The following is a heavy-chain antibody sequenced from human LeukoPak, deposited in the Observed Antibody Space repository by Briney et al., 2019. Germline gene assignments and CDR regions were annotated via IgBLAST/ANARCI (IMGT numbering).Heavy chain of an antibody. CDR1: GFTFSNYA. CDR3: AREASYYFDY. V-gene: IGHV3-21*01. CDR2: ISSGSDNT. Sequence: GGSLRLSCVASGFTFSNYAMTWARQAPGKGLEWVSTISSGSDNTYYADSVKGRFTISRDNAKNSLYLQMNSLRAEDTAVYYCAREASYYFDYWGQGTLVTVSS. J-gene: IGHJ4*02.